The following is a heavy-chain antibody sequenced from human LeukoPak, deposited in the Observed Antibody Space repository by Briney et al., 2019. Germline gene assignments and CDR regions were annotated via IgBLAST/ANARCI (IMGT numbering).Heavy chain of an antibody. CDR3: ARGSSGSFDY. CDR2: TNYRSKWYN. Sequence: SQTLSLTCDMSGDSISGNIVAWNWIRQSPSRCLEWLGRTNYRSKWYNDYAVSVRGRITISPDTSKNRFSLQLDSVTPEDTAVYYCARGSSGSFDYWGQGTLVTVSS. CDR1: GDSISGNIVA. V-gene: IGHV6-1*01. D-gene: IGHD6-19*01. J-gene: IGHJ4*02.